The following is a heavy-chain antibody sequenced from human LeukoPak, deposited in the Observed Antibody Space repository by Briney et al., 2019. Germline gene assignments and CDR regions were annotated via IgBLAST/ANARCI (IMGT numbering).Heavy chain of an antibody. Sequence: GSSVKVACKASGVTFCCYAISWVRQAPGQGLEWMGGIIPIFGTAYYAQKFQGRVTITTEESTSTAYMELCSLRTEDTAVYYCARGTAMAGDYWGQGTLVTVSS. CDR3: ARGTAMAGDY. CDR1: GVTFCCYA. CDR2: IIPIFGTA. D-gene: IGHD5-18*01. V-gene: IGHV1-69*05. J-gene: IGHJ4*02.